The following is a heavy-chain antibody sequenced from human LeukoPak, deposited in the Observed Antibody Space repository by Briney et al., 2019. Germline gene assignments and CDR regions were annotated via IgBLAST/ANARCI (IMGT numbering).Heavy chain of an antibody. CDR3: ARVAGEFPVDY. J-gene: IGHJ4*02. D-gene: IGHD3-16*01. Sequence: SETLSLTCTVSGGSISSYYWSWIRQPPGKGLEWIGYIYYSGSTNYNPSLKSRVTISVDTSKNQFSLKLSSVTAADTAVYYCARVAGEFPVDYWGQGTLVTVSS. CDR2: IYYSGST. V-gene: IGHV4-59*01. CDR1: GGSISSYY.